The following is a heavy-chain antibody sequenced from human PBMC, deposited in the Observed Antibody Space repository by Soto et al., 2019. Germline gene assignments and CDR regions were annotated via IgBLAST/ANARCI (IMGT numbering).Heavy chain of an antibody. CDR1: GFNFNNYA. Sequence: EVKLLESGGGLVQPGGSLRLSCAASGFNFNNYAMTWVRQAPGKGLEWVSTIIAGGESTYYADSVKGRFSISRDTSQNTLYLQLDSLRADDTALYYCAKKYSYGSGSYLYHFDYWGQGTLVTVSS. D-gene: IGHD3-10*01. J-gene: IGHJ4*02. CDR3: AKKYSYGSGSYLYHFDY. CDR2: IIAGGEST. V-gene: IGHV3-23*01.